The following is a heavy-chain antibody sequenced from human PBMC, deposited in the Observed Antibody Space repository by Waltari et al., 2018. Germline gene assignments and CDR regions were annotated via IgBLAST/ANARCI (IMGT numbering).Heavy chain of an antibody. Sequence: QVQLQESGPGLVKPSETLSLTCTVSGYSISSGYYWGWIRQPPGKGLEWSGSIYHSGSPYYHPALKGRVTISVDTSKTQFSLKLSSVTAADTAVYYCASRRGPITGTFFDYWGQGTLVTVSS. CDR2: IYHSGSP. CDR3: ASRRGPITGTFFDY. CDR1: GYSISSGYY. J-gene: IGHJ4*02. V-gene: IGHV4-38-2*02. D-gene: IGHD1-7*01.